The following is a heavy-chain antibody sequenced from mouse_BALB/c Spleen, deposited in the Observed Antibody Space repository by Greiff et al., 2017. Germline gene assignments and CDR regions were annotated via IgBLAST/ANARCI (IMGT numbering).Heavy chain of an antibody. Sequence: EVQLVESGGDLVKPGGSLKLSCAASGFTFSSYGMSWVRQTPDKRLEWVATISSGGSYTYYPDSVKGRFTISRDNAKNTLYLQMSSLKSEDTAMYYCARSVLRLHAMDYWGQGTSVTVSS. J-gene: IGHJ4*01. D-gene: IGHD1-2*01. V-gene: IGHV5-6*01. CDR3: ARSVLRLHAMDY. CDR1: GFTFSSYG. CDR2: ISSGGSYT.